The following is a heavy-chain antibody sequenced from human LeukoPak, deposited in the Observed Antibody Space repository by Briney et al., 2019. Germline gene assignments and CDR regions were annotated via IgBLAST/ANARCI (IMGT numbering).Heavy chain of an antibody. Sequence: GESLKISCKGSGYSFTSYWIGWVRQMPGKGLEWMGIIYPGDSETRYSPPFQGQVTISADKSIGTMYLQWSSLKASDTAMYYCARALRTGQGDYVPVLWGQGTLVIVSS. J-gene: IGHJ4*02. CDR3: ARALRTGQGDYVPVL. CDR2: IYPGDSET. CDR1: GYSFTSYW. V-gene: IGHV5-51*01. D-gene: IGHD4-17*01.